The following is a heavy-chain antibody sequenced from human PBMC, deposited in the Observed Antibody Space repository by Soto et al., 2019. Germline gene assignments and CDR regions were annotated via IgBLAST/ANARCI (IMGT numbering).Heavy chain of an antibody. Sequence: ASVKVSCKVSGYTLTELSMHWVRQAPGKGLEWMGGFDPEDGETIYAQKFQGRVTMTEDTSTDTAYMELSSLRSEDTAVYYCATGLRYCGGDCDYYYYYGMDVWGQGTTVPVSS. V-gene: IGHV1-24*01. CDR3: ATGLRYCGGDCDYYYYYGMDV. J-gene: IGHJ6*02. CDR1: GYTLTELS. D-gene: IGHD2-21*02. CDR2: FDPEDGET.